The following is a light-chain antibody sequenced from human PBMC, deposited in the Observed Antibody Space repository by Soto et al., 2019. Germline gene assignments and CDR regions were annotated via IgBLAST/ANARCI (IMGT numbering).Light chain of an antibody. CDR1: SSDIGASNY. CDR3: YSWNSNSDTHYV. V-gene: IGLV2-14*03. CDR2: YVN. J-gene: IGLJ1*01. Sequence: QSALTQPASVSGSPGQSITIYCTGTSSDIGASNYVSWYQQHPGQAPKLMLSYVNNRPSGISDRFSGSKSGNTASLTISGLQAEDEADYYCYSWNSNSDTHYVFGTGTKLTVL.